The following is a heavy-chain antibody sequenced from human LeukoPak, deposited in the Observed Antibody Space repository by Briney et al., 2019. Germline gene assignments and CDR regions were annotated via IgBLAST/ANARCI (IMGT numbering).Heavy chain of an antibody. J-gene: IGHJ6*04. V-gene: IGHV1-69*01. CDR3: ARDRDCSGGSCYSPDYGMDV. CDR1: GGTFSSYA. CDR2: IIPIFGTA. Sequence: ASVKVSCKASGGTFSSYAISWVRQAPGQGLEWMGGIIPIFGTANYAQKFQSRVTITADESTSTAYMELSSLRSEDTAVYYCARDRDCSGGSCYSPDYGMDVWGKGTTVTVSS. D-gene: IGHD2-15*01.